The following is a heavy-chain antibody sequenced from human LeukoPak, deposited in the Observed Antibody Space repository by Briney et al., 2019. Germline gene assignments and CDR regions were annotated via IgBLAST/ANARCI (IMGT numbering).Heavy chain of an antibody. Sequence: TFXXXGMHWVRQXPGKGLEWVAVIWYDGSNKYYADSVKGRFTISRDNSKNTLYLQMNSLRAEDTAVYYCATEYSSGLYWGQGTLVTVSS. J-gene: IGHJ4*02. CDR1: TFXXXG. V-gene: IGHV3-33*01. CDR2: IWYDGSNK. CDR3: ATEYSSGLY. D-gene: IGHD6-25*01.